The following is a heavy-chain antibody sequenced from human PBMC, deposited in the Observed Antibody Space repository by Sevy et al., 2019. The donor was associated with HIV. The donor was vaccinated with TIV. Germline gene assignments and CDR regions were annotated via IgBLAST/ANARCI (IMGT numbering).Heavy chain of an antibody. CDR2: IYYNGHT. V-gene: IGHV4-39*02. Sequence: SETLSLTCSISGGTIVSSGHYWGWIRQTPGKGLEWIGSIYYNGHTFYTPSLKSRLTISIDTSTNQFSLTLSSVPVADTAVYFCAREAGGYDYDYGMDVWGQGTTVTVSS. CDR1: GGTIVSSGHY. J-gene: IGHJ6*02. CDR3: AREAGGYDYDYGMDV. D-gene: IGHD5-12*01.